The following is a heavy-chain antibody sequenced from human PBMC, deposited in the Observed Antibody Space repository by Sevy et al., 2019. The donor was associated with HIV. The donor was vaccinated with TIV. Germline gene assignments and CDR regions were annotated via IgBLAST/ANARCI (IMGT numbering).Heavy chain of an antibody. CDR1: GFTFSSYS. D-gene: IGHD6-6*01. J-gene: IGHJ4*02. V-gene: IGHV3-21*01. Sequence: GGSLRLSCAASGFTFSSYSMNWVRQAPGKGLEWVSSISSSSSYIYYADSVKGRFTISRDNAKNSLYLQMNSLRAEDTAMYYCARDGEQLAYFDYWGQGTLVTVSS. CDR2: ISSSSSYI. CDR3: ARDGEQLAYFDY.